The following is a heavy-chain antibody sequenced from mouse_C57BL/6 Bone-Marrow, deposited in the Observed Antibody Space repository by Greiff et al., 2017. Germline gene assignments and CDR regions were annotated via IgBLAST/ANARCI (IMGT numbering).Heavy chain of an antibody. CDR1: GYTFTNYW. CDR2: IYPGGGCT. J-gene: IGHJ4*01. D-gene: IGHD6-1*01. V-gene: IGHV1-63*01. CDR3: AGQPSMDD. Sequence: QVQLQQSGAELVRPGTSVKMSCKASGYTFTNYWIGWAKQRPGHGLEWIGDIYPGGGCTNYNEKFKGKTTLTTDKSSSTAYMQFSSLTSEGSAIAYCAGQPSMDDWGQGTSVTVSS.